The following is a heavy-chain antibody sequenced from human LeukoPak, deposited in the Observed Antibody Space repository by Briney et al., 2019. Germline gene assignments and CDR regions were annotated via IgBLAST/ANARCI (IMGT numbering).Heavy chain of an antibody. J-gene: IGHJ3*02. V-gene: IGHV4-59*01. CDR3: AREGHYYASGSGAFDI. CDR1: RGSISTYY. D-gene: IGHD3-10*01. CDR2: IYYTGTT. Sequence: SQTLSLTCTVSRGSISTYYWNWIRQPPGKGLEWIGYIYYTGTTDYNPSLKSRVTMSVDTSKNQFSLKLSSVTTADTAVYYCAREGHYYASGSGAFDIWGQGTMITVSS.